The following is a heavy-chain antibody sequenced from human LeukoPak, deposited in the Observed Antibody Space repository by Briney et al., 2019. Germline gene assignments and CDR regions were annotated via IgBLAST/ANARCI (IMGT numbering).Heavy chain of an antibody. CDR2: IRSKAYGGTT. Sequence: GGSLRLSCTASGLTFGDYAMSWVRQAPGKGLEWVGFIRSKAYGGTTEYAASVKGRFTISRDDSKSIAYLQMNSLKTEDTAVYYCTRASAKYCSSTSCYQAYYMDVWGKGTTVTVSS. CDR1: GLTFGDYA. CDR3: TRASAKYCSSTSCYQAYYMDV. D-gene: IGHD2-2*01. V-gene: IGHV3-49*04. J-gene: IGHJ6*03.